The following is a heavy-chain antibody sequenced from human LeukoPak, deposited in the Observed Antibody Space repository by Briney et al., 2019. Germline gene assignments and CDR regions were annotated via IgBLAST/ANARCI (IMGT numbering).Heavy chain of an antibody. J-gene: IGHJ6*04. CDR3: ARWGFGGVIVPFSMDV. Sequence: GGSLRLSCAASGFTFSSYGMHWVRQAPGKGLEWVAVIWYDGSNKYYADSVKGRFTISRDNSKNTLYQQMNSLRAEDTAVYYCARWGFGGVIVPFSMDVWGKGTTVTVSS. CDR1: GFTFSSYG. V-gene: IGHV3-33*01. D-gene: IGHD3-16*02. CDR2: IWYDGSNK.